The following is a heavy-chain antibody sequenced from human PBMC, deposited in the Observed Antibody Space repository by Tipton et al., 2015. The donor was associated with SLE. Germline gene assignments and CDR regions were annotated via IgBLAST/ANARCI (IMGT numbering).Heavy chain of an antibody. V-gene: IGHV3-30-3*01. Sequence: SLRLSCAASGFTFSSYAMHWVRQAPGKGLEWVAIISYDGSNKEYADSVKGRFTISRDNSKNTLYLQMNSLRAEDTAVYYCAKGMGSYCSGGSCYHGFDYWGQGTLVTVSS. D-gene: IGHD2-15*01. CDR2: ISYDGSNK. J-gene: IGHJ4*02. CDR1: GFTFSSYA. CDR3: AKGMGSYCSGGSCYHGFDY.